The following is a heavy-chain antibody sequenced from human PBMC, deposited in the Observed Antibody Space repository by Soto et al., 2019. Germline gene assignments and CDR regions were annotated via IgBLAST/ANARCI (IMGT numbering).Heavy chain of an antibody. CDR2: IYYIGST. CDR3: ARRLITFGGVIADPPDY. V-gene: IGHV4-39*01. Sequence: QLQLQESGPGLVKPSETLSLTCTVSGGSISSSSYYWGWIRQPPGKGLEWIGSIYYIGSTYYNPSLKSRVTISEDTSKNKFSLKLSSVTAADTAVYYCARRLITFGGVIADPPDYWGQGTLVTVSS. CDR1: GGSISSSSYY. J-gene: IGHJ4*02. D-gene: IGHD3-16*02.